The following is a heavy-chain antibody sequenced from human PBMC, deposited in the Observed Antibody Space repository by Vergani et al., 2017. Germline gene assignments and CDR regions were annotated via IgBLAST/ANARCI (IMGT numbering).Heavy chain of an antibody. D-gene: IGHD5-24*01. J-gene: IGHJ4*02. V-gene: IGHV3-23*04. CDR2: LTASGSGI. Sequence: EVQLEESGGRLVQPGGSLRLSCVASGFAFSRYAMSWVRQAPGKGLEWVSGLTASGSGISYADSVRGRFTISRDNSKNTLFLQMDSLRAEDTAVYYCAKSGWLQHFGAHYFDSWGQGILVTVSS. CDR1: GFAFSRYA. CDR3: AKSGWLQHFGAHYFDS.